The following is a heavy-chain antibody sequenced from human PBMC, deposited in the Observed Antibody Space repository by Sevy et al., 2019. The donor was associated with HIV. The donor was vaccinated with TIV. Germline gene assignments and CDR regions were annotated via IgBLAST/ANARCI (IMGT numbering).Heavy chain of an antibody. CDR3: ARAPTDFWTGGMAV. D-gene: IGHD3-3*01. J-gene: IGHJ6*02. CDR1: GYAFTGYY. Sequence: ASVKVSCKASGYAFTGYYIHWVRQAPGQGLEWMGRINPISGGTDDSQKFQGRVTMTRDTSISTAYMDVSRLTSDDTAVYYCARAPTDFWTGGMAVWGHGTVVTVSS. V-gene: IGHV1-2*02. CDR2: INPISGGT.